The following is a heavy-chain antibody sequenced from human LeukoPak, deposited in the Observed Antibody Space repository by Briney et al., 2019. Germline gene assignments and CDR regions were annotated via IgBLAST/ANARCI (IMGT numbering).Heavy chain of an antibody. Sequence: SVKVSCKASGGTFSSYAISWVRQAPGQGLEWMGGIIPIFGTANYAQKFQGRVTITADESTSTAYMELSSLRSEDTAVYYCARGCSSTSCPPNYYYYYMDVWGKGTTVTVSS. CDR2: IIPIFGTA. CDR1: GGTFSSYA. V-gene: IGHV1-69*13. CDR3: ARGCSSTSCPPNYYYYYMDV. D-gene: IGHD2-2*01. J-gene: IGHJ6*03.